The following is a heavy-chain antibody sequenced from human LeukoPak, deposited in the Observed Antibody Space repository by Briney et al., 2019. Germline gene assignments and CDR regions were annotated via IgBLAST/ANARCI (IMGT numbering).Heavy chain of an antibody. CDR1: GXTFSNAW. CDR2: IKSKTDGGTT. CDR3: TTGQVVDYDASGYSALDY. D-gene: IGHD3-22*01. V-gene: IGHV3-15*01. J-gene: IGHJ4*02. Sequence: GGSLRLSCAASGXTFSNAWMNWVRQAPGKGPEWVGRIKSKTDGGTTDYAAPVKGRFTISTDDSKNTLYLQMNGPKTEDTAVYYCTTGQVVDYDASGYSALDYWGQGTLVTVSS.